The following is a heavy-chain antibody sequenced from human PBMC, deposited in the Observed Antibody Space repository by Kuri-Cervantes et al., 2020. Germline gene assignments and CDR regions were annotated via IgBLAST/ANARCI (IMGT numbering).Heavy chain of an antibody. V-gene: IGHV3-13*01. CDR1: GFTFSNYD. Sequence: GGSLRLSCAASGFTFSNYDMHWVRQGTGKGLEWVSAIGTAGDTYYPGSVKGRFTISRENVKNTLYLQMNSLRAEDTAVYYCARGGWLAMVKHFDYRGQGTLVTVSS. J-gene: IGHJ4*02. CDR2: IGTAGDT. CDR3: ARGGWLAMVKHFDY. D-gene: IGHD5-18*01.